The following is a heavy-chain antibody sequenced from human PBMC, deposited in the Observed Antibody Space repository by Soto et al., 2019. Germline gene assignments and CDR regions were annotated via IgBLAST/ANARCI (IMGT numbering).Heavy chain of an antibody. Sequence: ASVKVSCKASGYTFTGYYMHWVRQAPGQGLEWMGWINPNSGGTNYAQKFQGRVTMTRDTSISTAYMELSRLRSDDTAMYYCAREGGSGWYYGMDVWGQGTTVTVSS. J-gene: IGHJ6*02. D-gene: IGHD6-19*01. CDR3: AREGGSGWYYGMDV. CDR1: GYTFTGYY. CDR2: INPNSGGT. V-gene: IGHV1-2*02.